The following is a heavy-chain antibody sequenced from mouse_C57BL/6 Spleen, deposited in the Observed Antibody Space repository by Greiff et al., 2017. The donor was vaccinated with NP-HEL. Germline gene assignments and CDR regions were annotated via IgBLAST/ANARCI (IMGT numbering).Heavy chain of an antibody. CDR2: IDPETGGT. CDR1: GYTFTDYE. J-gene: IGHJ4*01. Sequence: QVQLQQSGAELVRPGASVTLSCRASGYTFTDYEMHWVKQTPVHGLEWIGAIDPETGGTAYNQKFKGKAILTADKSSSTAYMELRSLTSEDSAVYYCTRGEDYYGSKDAMDYWGQGTSVTVSS. CDR3: TRGEDYYGSKDAMDY. V-gene: IGHV1-15*01. D-gene: IGHD1-1*01.